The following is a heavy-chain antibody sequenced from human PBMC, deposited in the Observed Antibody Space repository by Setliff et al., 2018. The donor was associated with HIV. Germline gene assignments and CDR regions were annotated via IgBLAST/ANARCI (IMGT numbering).Heavy chain of an antibody. J-gene: IGHJ4*02. V-gene: IGHV7-4-1*02. CDR1: GGTFSTYA. Sequence: ASVKVSCKASGGTFSTYAISWVRQAPGQGLEWMGWINTNNGNPTYAQGFTGRFVFSLDTSVSTAYLQISSLKAEDSAVYYCARRMEMTPIGYWGQGTLVTVSS. CDR3: ARRMEMTPIGY. D-gene: IGHD2-15*01. CDR2: INTNNGNP.